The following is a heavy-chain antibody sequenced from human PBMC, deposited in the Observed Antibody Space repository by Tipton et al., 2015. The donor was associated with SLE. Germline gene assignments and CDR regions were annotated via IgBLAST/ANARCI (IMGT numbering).Heavy chain of an antibody. CDR3: ARDLGSGGAFDI. J-gene: IGHJ3*02. CDR2: ISYSGST. V-gene: IGHV4-61*08. CDR1: GGSVSSSGYS. D-gene: IGHD1-26*01. Sequence: TLSLTCTVSGGSVSSSGYSWSWIRQPPGKGLQWIGYISYSGSTNYNPSLKSRVTISIDTSKNQFSLKLTSVTAADTAVYYCARDLGSGGAFDIWGQGTTV.